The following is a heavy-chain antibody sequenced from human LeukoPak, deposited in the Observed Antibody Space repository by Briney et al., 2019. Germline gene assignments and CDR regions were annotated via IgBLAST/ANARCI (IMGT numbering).Heavy chain of an antibody. CDR3: ARGLLPINWYFDL. Sequence: GRSLRLSCAASGFTFSSYAMHWVRQAPGKGLEWVAVLSFDEKNYYYADSVKGRFTISRDNAKNTLYLQMISLRAEDTAVYYCARGLLPINWYFDLWGRGTLVTVSS. J-gene: IGHJ2*01. CDR2: LSFDEKNY. CDR1: GFTFSSYA. V-gene: IGHV3-30*04.